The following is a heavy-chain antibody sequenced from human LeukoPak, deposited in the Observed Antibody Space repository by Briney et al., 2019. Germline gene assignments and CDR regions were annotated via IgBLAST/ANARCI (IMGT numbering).Heavy chain of an antibody. V-gene: IGHV4-59*01. CDR3: ARLRWQLVGPYFDY. J-gene: IGHJ4*02. CDR1: GDSISTYY. D-gene: IGHD1-26*01. Sequence: SETLSLTCSFSGDSISTYYWSWIRQSPGKGLEWIGHIYSSGNTGYNSSLKSRVTISVDTSKSQFSLRLSSVTATDTAVYYCARLRWQLVGPYFDYWGQGILVTVSS. CDR2: IYSSGNT.